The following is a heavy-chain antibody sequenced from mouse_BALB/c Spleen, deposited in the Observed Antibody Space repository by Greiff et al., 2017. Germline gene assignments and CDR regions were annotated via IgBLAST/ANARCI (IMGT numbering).Heavy chain of an antibody. CDR1: GFSLTSYG. Sequence: QVQLKQSGPGLVAPSQSLSITCTVSGFSLTSYGVSWVRQPPGKGLEWLGVIWGDGSTNYHSALISRLSISKDNSKGQVFLKLNSLQTAETALYYWARKEGNGAMDYWGQGASVTVAA. V-gene: IGHV2-3*01. CDR2: IWGDGST. D-gene: IGHD2-1*01. CDR3: ARKEGNGAMDY. J-gene: IGHJ4*01.